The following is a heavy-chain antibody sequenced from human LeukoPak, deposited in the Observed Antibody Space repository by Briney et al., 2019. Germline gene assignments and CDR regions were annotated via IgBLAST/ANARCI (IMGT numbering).Heavy chain of an antibody. Sequence: ASVKVSCKVSGYTLTELSMHWVRQAPGKGLEWMGGFDPEDGETIYAQKFQGRVTMTEDTSTDTAYMELSSLRSEDTTVYYCATTYYYDSSGCYYGSWGQGTLVTVSS. CDR3: ATTYYYDSSGCYYGS. J-gene: IGHJ4*02. V-gene: IGHV1-24*01. CDR1: GYTLTELS. D-gene: IGHD3-22*01. CDR2: FDPEDGET.